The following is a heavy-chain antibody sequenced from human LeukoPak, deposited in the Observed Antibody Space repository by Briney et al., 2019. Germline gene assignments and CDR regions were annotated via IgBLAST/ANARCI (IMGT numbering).Heavy chain of an antibody. CDR3: AKDISNFDY. CDR1: GFTFGSSG. Sequence: HPGRSLRLSCAASGFTFGSSGMHWVRQAPGKGLEWVAVISYDGSNKYYADSVKGRFTFSRDNSKNTLYLQMNSLRAEDTAVYYCAKDISNFDYWGQGTLVTVSS. V-gene: IGHV3-30*18. D-gene: IGHD2-21*01. J-gene: IGHJ4*02. CDR2: ISYDGSNK.